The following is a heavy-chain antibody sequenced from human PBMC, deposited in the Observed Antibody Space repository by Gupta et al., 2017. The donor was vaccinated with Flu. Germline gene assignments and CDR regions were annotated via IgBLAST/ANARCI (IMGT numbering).Heavy chain of an antibody. V-gene: IGHV1-69*01. CDR2: IIPIFGTA. Sequence: VRQAPGQGLEWMGGIIPIFGTANYAQKFQGRVTITADESTSTAYMELSSLRSEDTAVYYCARDPRRDGYNSYYYYGMDVWGQGTTVTVSS. D-gene: IGHD5-12*01. CDR3: ARDPRRDGYNSYYYYGMDV. J-gene: IGHJ6*02.